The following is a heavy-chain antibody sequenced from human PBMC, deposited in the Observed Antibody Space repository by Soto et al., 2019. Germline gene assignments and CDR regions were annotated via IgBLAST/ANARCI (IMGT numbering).Heavy chain of an antibody. D-gene: IGHD6-19*01. V-gene: IGHV3-9*01. J-gene: IGHJ6*02. CDR2: ISWNSGSI. CDR1: GFTFDDYA. CDR3: VAGRDYYYGMDA. Sequence: PGGSLRLSCAASGFTFDDYAMHWVRQAPGKGLEWVSGISWNSGSIGYADSVKGRFTISRDNAKNSLYLQMNSLRAEDTALYYCVAGRDYYYGMDAWGQGTTVTVSS.